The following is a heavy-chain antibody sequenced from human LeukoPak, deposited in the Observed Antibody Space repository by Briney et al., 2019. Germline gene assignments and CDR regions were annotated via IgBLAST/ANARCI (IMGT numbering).Heavy chain of an antibody. CDR2: TYYRSKWYS. J-gene: IGHJ4*02. Sequence: SQTLSLTCAISGDSVSSDSAAWNWIRQSPSKGLEWLGRTYYRSKWYSDYAVCVKSRISINPDTPKNRFSPQLNSVTPEDTAVYYCVRALGSISGWRPFDYWGQGTLVTVSS. CDR3: VRALGSISGWRPFDY. CDR1: GDSVSSDSAA. D-gene: IGHD6-19*01. V-gene: IGHV6-1*01.